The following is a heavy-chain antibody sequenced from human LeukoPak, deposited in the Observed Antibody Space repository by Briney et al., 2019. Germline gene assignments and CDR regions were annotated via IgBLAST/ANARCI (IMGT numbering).Heavy chain of an antibody. CDR2: FYSGGRS. J-gene: IGHJ5*02. D-gene: IGHD2-21*01. Sequence: SETLSLTCSVSGDSVSGFYWNWIRQPPGKGLEWIGYFYSGGRSNFNPSLTSRVTMSVDTSKNQFFLELSSVTAADTAVYFCARYYCIGNYCYSTNWFDTWGQGTLVTVSS. CDR3: ARYYCIGNYCYSTNWFDT. V-gene: IGHV4-59*02. CDR1: GDSVSGFY.